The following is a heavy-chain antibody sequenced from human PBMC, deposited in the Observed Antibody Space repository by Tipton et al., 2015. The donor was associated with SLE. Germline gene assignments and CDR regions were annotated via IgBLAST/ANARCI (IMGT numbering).Heavy chain of an antibody. V-gene: IGHV3-21*01. CDR3: ARDVSSTLAFDI. D-gene: IGHD3-10*01. Sequence: SLRLSCAASGFTFSSYSMNWVRQAPGKGLEWVSSISSSSSYIYYADSVKGRFTISRDNAKNSLYLQMNSLRAEDTAVYYCARDVSSTLAFDIWGQGTMVTVSS. CDR2: ISSSSSYI. J-gene: IGHJ3*02. CDR1: GFTFSSYS.